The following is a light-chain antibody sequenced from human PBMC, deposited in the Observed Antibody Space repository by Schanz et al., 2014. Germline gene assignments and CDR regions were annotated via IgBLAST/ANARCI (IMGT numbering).Light chain of an antibody. J-gene: IGLJ3*02. Sequence: QSALTQPPSASGSPGQSVTISCTGTSSDVGGYNFVSWYQQHPGKVPKLMIYEVSDRPSGVSHRFSGSKSGNTASLTISGLQAEDEADYYCSSNTSSDSLVFGGGTKLTVL. V-gene: IGLV2-14*01. CDR1: SSDVGGYNF. CDR2: EVS. CDR3: SSNTSSDSLV.